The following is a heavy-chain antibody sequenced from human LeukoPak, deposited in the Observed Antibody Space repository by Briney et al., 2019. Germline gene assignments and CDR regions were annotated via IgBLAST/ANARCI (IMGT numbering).Heavy chain of an antibody. V-gene: IGHV3-23*01. CDR3: AKTSGGNY. CDR1: GFTFSNYA. D-gene: IGHD2-15*01. Sequence: PGGSLRLSCAASGFTFSNYAMSWVRQAPGKGLEGVSAIGENGAGTYYADSVKGRFAISRDNSKSMLYLQMNSLRVEDTAVYYCAKTSGGNYWGQGTLVTVSS. J-gene: IGHJ4*02. CDR2: IGENGAGT.